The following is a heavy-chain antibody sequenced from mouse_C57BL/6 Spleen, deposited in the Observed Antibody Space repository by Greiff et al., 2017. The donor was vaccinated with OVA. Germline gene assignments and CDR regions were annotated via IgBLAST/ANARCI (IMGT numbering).Heavy chain of an antibody. J-gene: IGHJ4*01. CDR1: GFTFSDYY. CDR2: ISNGGGST. D-gene: IGHD4-1*01. CDR3: ARQVDPGTRLYAMDY. Sequence: EVQGVESGGGLVQPGGSLKLSCAASGFTFSDYYMYWVRQTPEKRLEWVAYISNGGGSTYYPDTVKGRFTISRDNAKNTLYLQMSRLKSEDTAMYYCARQVDPGTRLYAMDYWGQGTSVTVSS. V-gene: IGHV5-12*01.